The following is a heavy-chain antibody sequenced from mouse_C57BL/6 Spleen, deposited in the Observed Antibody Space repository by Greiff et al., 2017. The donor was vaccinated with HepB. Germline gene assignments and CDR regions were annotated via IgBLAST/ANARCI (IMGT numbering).Heavy chain of an antibody. J-gene: IGHJ2*01. CDR3: ARDDLTGKYYFDY. CDR1: GFSLTSYG. Sequence: QVQLQQSGPGLVQPSQSLSITCTASGFSLTSYGVHWVRQSPGKGLEWLGVIWSGGSKDYNAAFITRLSISKDNHKSQVFFKMNSLQADDTAIYYCARDDLTGKYYFDYWGQGTTLTVSS. D-gene: IGHD4-1*01. CDR2: IWSGGSK. V-gene: IGHV2-2*01.